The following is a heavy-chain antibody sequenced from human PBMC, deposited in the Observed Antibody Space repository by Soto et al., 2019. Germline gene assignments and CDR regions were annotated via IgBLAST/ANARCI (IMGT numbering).Heavy chain of an antibody. Sequence: EVQLVESGGGLVKPGGSLRLSCAASGFTFSSYSMNWVRQAPGKGLEWVSSISSSSSYIYYADSVKGRFTISRDNAKNQLYLQMNSLRAEDTAVYYCATSPSYYDSSGPSGYWGQGTLVTVSS. J-gene: IGHJ4*02. CDR3: ATSPSYYDSSGPSGY. D-gene: IGHD3-22*01. CDR1: GFTFSSYS. CDR2: ISSSSSYI. V-gene: IGHV3-21*01.